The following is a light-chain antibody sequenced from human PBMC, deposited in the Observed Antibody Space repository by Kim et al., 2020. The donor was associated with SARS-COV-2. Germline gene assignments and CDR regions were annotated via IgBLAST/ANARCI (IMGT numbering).Light chain of an antibody. V-gene: IGKV3-20*01. CDR2: IAS. J-gene: IGKJ5*01. CDR3: HQYGSPPST. Sequence: SPVEKATLSCRARRGCTSNYLAWYQQKPGQAPRLLIYIASSRATGIPDRFSGSGSGTEFTLTISRLEPEDFAVYYCHQYGSPPSTFGQGTRLDIK. CDR1: RGCTSNY.